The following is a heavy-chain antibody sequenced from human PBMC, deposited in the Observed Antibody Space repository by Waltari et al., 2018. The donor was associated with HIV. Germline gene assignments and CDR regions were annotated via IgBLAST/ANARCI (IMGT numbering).Heavy chain of an antibody. CDR3: AKELRRPNWFDP. CDR1: GFTLSSYA. D-gene: IGHD5-12*01. J-gene: IGHJ5*02. V-gene: IGHV3-23*01. CDR2: ISGSGGST. Sequence: EVQMLESGGGLVQPGGSLRVSCAASGFTLSSYAMVWVRQAPGKGLEWVSAISGSGGSTYYADSVKGRFTISRDNSKNTLYLQMNSLRAEDTAVYYCAKELRRPNWFDPWGQGTLVTVSS.